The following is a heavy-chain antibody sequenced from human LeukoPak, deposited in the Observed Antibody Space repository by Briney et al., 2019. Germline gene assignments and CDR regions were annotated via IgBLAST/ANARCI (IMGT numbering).Heavy chain of an antibody. CDR2: IKSNIDGGTT. CDR3: TTENWGSTS. CDR1: GFTFNNAW. V-gene: IGHV3-15*07. J-gene: IGHJ5*02. D-gene: IGHD7-27*01. Sequence: GGSLRLSCAASGFTFNNAWMNWVRQGPVKGLEWVGRIKSNIDGGTTEYAAPVKGRFTISRDDSKNTLYLQMNSLKTEDTALYHCTTENWGSTSWGQGTRVTVSS.